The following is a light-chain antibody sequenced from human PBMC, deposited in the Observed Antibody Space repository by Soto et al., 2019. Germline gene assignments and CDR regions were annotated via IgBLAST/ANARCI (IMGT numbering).Light chain of an antibody. J-gene: IGKJ1*01. CDR1: LSVNSN. CDR3: QQYYNWLWT. Sequence: IEMTQSPATLSVSPGDRATLSCRASLSVNSNLAWYQQKPGQAPRLLIYGASTRATGIPARFSGSGSGTEFTLTISSLQSEDSAVYYCQQYYNWLWTFGQGNRVEI. CDR2: GAS. V-gene: IGKV3-15*01.